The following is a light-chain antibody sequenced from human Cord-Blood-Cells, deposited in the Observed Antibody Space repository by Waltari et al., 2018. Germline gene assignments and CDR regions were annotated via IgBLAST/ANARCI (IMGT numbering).Light chain of an antibody. J-gene: IGKJ3*01. CDR1: QSISSY. V-gene: IGKV1-39*01. Sequence: DIQMTQSPSSLSASVGDRVTITCRASQSISSYLNWYQQKPGKAPKPLIYAASSLQSGVPSMFSGSGSGTEFTLTISSLQPEDFATYYCQQSYSTPIFTFGPGTKVDIK. CDR2: AAS. CDR3: QQSYSTPIFT.